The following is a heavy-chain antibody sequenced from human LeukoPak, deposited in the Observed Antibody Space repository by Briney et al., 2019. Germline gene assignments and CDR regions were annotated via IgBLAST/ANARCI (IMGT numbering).Heavy chain of an antibody. J-gene: IGHJ2*01. V-gene: IGHV6-1*01. CDR2: TYYRSKWYN. D-gene: IGHD2-21*01. CDR1: GDSVSSNSAA. Sequence: SQTLSLTCAISGDSVSSNSAAWNWIRQSPSRGLEWLGRTYYRSKWYNDYAVSVKSRITINPDTSKNQFSLQPNSVTPEDTAVYYCARMGYCGGDCYRYWYFDLWGRGTLVTVSS. CDR3: ARMGYCGGDCYRYWYFDL.